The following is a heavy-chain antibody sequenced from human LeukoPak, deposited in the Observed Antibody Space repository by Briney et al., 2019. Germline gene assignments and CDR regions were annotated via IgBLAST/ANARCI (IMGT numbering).Heavy chain of an antibody. CDR2: IIPILGIA. CDR3: AKDGSGSYYNGDYFDY. J-gene: IGHJ4*02. CDR1: GGTFSSYA. V-gene: IGHV1-69*04. D-gene: IGHD3-10*01. Sequence: SVKVSCKASGGTFSSYAISWVRQAPGQGLEWMGRIIPILGIANYAQKFQGRVTITADKSTSTAYMELSSLRSEDTAVYYCAKDGSGSYYNGDYFDYWGQGTLATVSS.